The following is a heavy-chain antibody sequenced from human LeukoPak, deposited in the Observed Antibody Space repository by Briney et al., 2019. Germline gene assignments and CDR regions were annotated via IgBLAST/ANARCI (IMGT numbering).Heavy chain of an antibody. CDR1: GGSISSYY. J-gene: IGHJ4*02. Sequence: SETLSLTCTVSGGSISSYYWSWIRQPPGKGLEWIGYIYYSGSTNYNPSLKSRVTISVDTSKNQFSLKLSSVTAADTAVYYCARNSGPWSGYSYYFDYWGQGTLVTVSS. V-gene: IGHV4-59*12. CDR3: ARNSGPWSGYSYYFDY. CDR2: IYYSGST. D-gene: IGHD3-3*01.